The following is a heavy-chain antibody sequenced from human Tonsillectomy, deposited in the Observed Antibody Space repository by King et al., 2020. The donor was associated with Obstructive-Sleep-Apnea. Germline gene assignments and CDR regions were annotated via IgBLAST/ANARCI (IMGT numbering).Heavy chain of an antibody. CDR2: IYPGDSDT. D-gene: IGHD3-16*01. J-gene: IGHJ4*02. Sequence: VQLVESGAEVKKPGDSLKITCKGSGYSFTKYWIGWVRQVPGKGLESMGIIYPGDSDTRYSPSFQGQVTISADKSISTVSLQWSSLKASETAMYYCARLFEGYPHYYLDYWGQGSLVTVS. CDR3: ARLFEGYPHYYLDY. CDR1: GYSFTKYW. V-gene: IGHV5-51*01.